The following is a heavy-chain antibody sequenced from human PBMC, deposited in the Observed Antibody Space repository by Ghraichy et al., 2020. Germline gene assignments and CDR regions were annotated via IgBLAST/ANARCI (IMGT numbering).Heavy chain of an antibody. V-gene: IGHV1-2*06. J-gene: IGHJ4*02. Sequence: ASVKVSCKPSGYTFTVYYIHWVRQAPGQGLEWMGRINPYSGDTKYAQRIQGRVTMTTDTSITTAYMELSNLHSDDTAMYYCARAPYDYGRKLDYWGQGSLVTVSS. D-gene: IGHD4-23*01. CDR1: GYTFTVYY. CDR3: ARAPYDYGRKLDY. CDR2: INPYSGDT.